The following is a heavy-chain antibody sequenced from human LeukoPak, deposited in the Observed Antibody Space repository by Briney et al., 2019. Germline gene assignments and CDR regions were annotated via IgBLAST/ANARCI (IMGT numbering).Heavy chain of an antibody. CDR1: GGSFSGYY. Sequence: SETLSLTCAVYGGSFSGYYWSWIRQPPGKGLEWIGEINHSGSTNYNPSLKSRVTISVDTSKNQFSLKLSSVTAADTAVYYCARDPPGGGSYYFDYWGQGTLVTVSS. V-gene: IGHV4-34*01. J-gene: IGHJ4*02. CDR2: INHSGST. D-gene: IGHD1-26*01. CDR3: ARDPPGGGSYYFDY.